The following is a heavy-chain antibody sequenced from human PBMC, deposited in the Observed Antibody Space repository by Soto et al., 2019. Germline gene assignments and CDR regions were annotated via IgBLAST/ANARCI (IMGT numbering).Heavy chain of an antibody. J-gene: IGHJ4*02. V-gene: IGHV3-23*01. CDR2: ISGSGGRS. Sequence: EVQLLDSGGGLVQPGGSLRLSCAASGFTFSNYAMTWVRQGPGKGLEWVSGISGSGGRSYYADSVKGRFTISRDNSKSTLYLQMNSLRAEDTAVDYCAKAYFVWSSEQPYYFDYWGQGTLGTVSS. CDR3: AKAYFVWSSEQPYYFDY. CDR1: GFTFSNYA. D-gene: IGHD3-16*01.